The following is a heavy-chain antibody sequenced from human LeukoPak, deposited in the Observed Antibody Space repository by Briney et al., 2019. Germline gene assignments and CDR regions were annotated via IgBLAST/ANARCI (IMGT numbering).Heavy chain of an antibody. V-gene: IGHV4-34*01. D-gene: IGHD6-13*01. CDR3: ARGFDHGVSSSWFFDY. CDR1: GGSFSGYY. J-gene: IGHJ4*02. CDR2: INHSGST. Sequence: SETLSLTCAVYGGSFSGYYWSWIRQPPGKGLERIGEINHSGSTNYNPSLKSRVTISVDTSKNQFSLKLSSVTAADTAVYYCARGFDHGVSSSWFFDYWGQGTLVTVSS.